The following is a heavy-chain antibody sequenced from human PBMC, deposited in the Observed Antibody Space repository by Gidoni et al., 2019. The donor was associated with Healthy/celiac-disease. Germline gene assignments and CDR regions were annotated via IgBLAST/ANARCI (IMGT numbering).Heavy chain of an antibody. J-gene: IGHJ4*02. CDR1: GFTFSSYS. CDR3: AREDYYDSSGSGLFDY. V-gene: IGHV3-48*02. CDR2: ISSSSSTI. Sequence: EVQLVESGGGLVQPGGSLRLSCAASGFTFSSYSMNWVRQAPGKGLEWVSYISSSSSTIYYADSVKGRFTISRDNAKNSLYLQMNSLRDEDTAVYYCAREDYYDSSGSGLFDYWGQGTLVTVSS. D-gene: IGHD3-22*01.